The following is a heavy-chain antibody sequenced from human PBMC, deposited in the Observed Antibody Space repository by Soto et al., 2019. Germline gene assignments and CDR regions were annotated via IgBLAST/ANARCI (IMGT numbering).Heavy chain of an antibody. J-gene: IGHJ4*02. CDR3: AKDVVDYYGSGSTPDY. CDR2: ISGSGGST. V-gene: IGHV3-23*01. Sequence: PGGSLSLSCAASGFTFSSYATSWVRQAPGKGLEWGSAISGSGGSTYYADSVKGRFTISRDNPKTTLYLQMNSVRAEETAVYSCAKDVVDYYGSGSTPDYWGQGTLVTVSP. D-gene: IGHD3-10*01. CDR1: GFTFSSYA.